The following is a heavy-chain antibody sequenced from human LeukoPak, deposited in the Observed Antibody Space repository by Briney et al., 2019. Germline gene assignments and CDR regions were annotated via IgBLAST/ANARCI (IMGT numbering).Heavy chain of an antibody. D-gene: IGHD7-27*01. CDR3: ARGGDTGVLDY. Sequence: PGGSLRLSCEVSGFTFDDCAMHWVRQAPGKGLEWVSGINWNGDNIAYADSVKGRFTISRDNVKNSLYLQMNSLRVEDTALYYCARGGDTGVLDYWGQGTLVTVSS. CDR2: INWNGDNI. J-gene: IGHJ4*02. CDR1: GFTFDDCA. V-gene: IGHV3-9*01.